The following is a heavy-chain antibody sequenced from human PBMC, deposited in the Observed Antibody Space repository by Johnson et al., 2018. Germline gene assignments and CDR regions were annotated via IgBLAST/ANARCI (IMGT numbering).Heavy chain of an antibody. Sequence: VQLVESGGGLVQPGGSLRLSCAASGFTFSDYYMSWIRQAPGKGLEWISYISSSGSTIYYADSVKGRFTISRDNAKNSLYLQMNSLRAEATAVYYCARVIAGAHSTNSFDIWGQGTMVTVSS. D-gene: IGHD1-26*01. J-gene: IGHJ3*02. V-gene: IGHV3-11*04. CDR2: ISSSGSTI. CDR1: GFTFSDYY. CDR3: ARVIAGAHSTNSFDI.